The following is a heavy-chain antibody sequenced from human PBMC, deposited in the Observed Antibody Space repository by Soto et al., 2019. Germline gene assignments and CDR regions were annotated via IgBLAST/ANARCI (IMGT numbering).Heavy chain of an antibody. Sequence: SETLSLTCTVSGGSISSGDYYWSWIRQPPGKGLEWIGYIYYSGSTYYNPSLKSRVTISVDTSKNQFSLKLSSVTAADTAVYYCARGDAVTMVRGVSPGWFDPWGQGTLVTAPQ. CDR1: GGSISSGDYY. CDR2: IYYSGST. D-gene: IGHD3-10*01. V-gene: IGHV4-30-4*01. J-gene: IGHJ5*02. CDR3: ARGDAVTMVRGVSPGWFDP.